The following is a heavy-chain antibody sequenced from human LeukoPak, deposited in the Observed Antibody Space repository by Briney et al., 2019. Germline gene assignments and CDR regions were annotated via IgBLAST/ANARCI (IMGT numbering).Heavy chain of an antibody. V-gene: IGHV4-59*01. CDR2: IYDSGST. J-gene: IGHJ3*02. CDR1: GGSISSYY. CDR3: ASLTTADAFDI. D-gene: IGHD3-22*01. Sequence: SETLSLTCTVSGGSISSYYWSWIRQPPGKGLEWIGYIYDSGSTNYNPSLRSRVTISVDTSKNQFSLKLSSVTAADTAVFYCASLTTADAFDIWGQGTMVTVSS.